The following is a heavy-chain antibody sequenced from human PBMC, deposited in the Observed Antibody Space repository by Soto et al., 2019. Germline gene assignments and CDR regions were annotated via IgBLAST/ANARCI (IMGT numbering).Heavy chain of an antibody. Sequence: GSLRLSCAASGFTFSHYVLSWVRQAPGRGLEWVSSISGSGSSVYLADSVRGRFTMSRDLSRNTVSLQMNRLRAEDTAIYYCAKVRASYLSASYFYYGLDVWGQGTTGIVS. J-gene: IGHJ6*02. V-gene: IGHV3-23*01. CDR3: AKVRASYLSASYFYYGLDV. CDR2: ISGSGSSV. CDR1: GFTFSHYV. D-gene: IGHD3-10*01.